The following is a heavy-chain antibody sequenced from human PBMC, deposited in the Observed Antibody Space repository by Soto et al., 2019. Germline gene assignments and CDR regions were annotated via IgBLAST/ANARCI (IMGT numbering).Heavy chain of an antibody. CDR3: ATGRGGGGY. Sequence: EVQLVESGGGLIQPGGSLRLSCAVSGFTVSNNYMSWVRQAPGKGLEGVSVIYSGGYTAYGDSVKGRFTISRDNSNNTIFLQNKGLGAAEPVFFSGATGRGGGGYWGQGTLFTVSS. V-gene: IGHV3-53*01. CDR2: IYSGGYT. D-gene: IGHD3-10*01. CDR1: GFTVSNNY. J-gene: IGHJ4*02.